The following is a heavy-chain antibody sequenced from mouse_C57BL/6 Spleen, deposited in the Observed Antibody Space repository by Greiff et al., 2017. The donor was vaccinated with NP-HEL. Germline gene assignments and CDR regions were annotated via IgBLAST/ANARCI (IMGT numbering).Heavy chain of an antibody. CDR1: GYTFTSYW. CDR3: ARDHYDYDVGFAY. V-gene: IGHV1-52*01. CDR2: IDPSDSET. D-gene: IGHD2-4*01. J-gene: IGHJ3*01. Sequence: VQLQQPGAELVRPGSSVKLSCKASGYTFTSYWMHWVKQRPIQGLEWIGNIDPSDSETHYNQKFKDKATLTVDKSSSTAYMQLSSLTSEDSAVYYCARDHYDYDVGFAYWGQGTLVTVSA.